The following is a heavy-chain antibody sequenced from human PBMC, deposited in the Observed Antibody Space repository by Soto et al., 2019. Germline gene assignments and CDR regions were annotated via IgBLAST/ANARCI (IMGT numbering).Heavy chain of an antibody. V-gene: IGHV1-8*01. CDR1: GYTFSSYD. D-gene: IGHD6-13*01. CDR3: ARHIAAAGILAFDI. J-gene: IGHJ3*02. Sequence: ASVKVFCQASGYTFSSYDINWVRQATGQGLEWMGWMNPNRGNTGFAQKFQGRVTMTRNTSISTAYMELSSLRSEDTAVYYCARHIAAAGILAFDIWGQGTMVTVSS. CDR2: MNPNRGNT.